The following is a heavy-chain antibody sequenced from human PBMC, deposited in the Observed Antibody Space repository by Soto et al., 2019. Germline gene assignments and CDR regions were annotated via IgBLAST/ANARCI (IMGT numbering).Heavy chain of an antibody. CDR3: ARIPHDSYTYYMDS. V-gene: IGHV2-5*02. D-gene: IGHD2-2*02. Sequence: SGPTLVNPTQTLTLTCTFSGFSLSTSGVSVGWIRQPPGKALEWLALIYWDDDKRYSPSLKSRLTITKDTSKNQVFLIMTNMNPVVTAIYYCARIPHDSYTYYMDSWGQGTLDTVSS. J-gene: IGHJ4*02. CDR2: IYWDDDK. CDR1: GFSLSTSGVS.